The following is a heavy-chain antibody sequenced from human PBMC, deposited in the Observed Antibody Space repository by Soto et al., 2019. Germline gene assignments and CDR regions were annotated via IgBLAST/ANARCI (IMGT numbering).Heavy chain of an antibody. CDR3: ARLRITMVRGGYGMDV. CDR1: GGSISSGGYY. D-gene: IGHD3-10*01. J-gene: IGHJ6*02. CDR2: IYYSGST. Sequence: QVQLQESGPGLVKPSQTLSLTCTVSGGSISSGGYYWSWIRQHPGKGLEWIGYIYYSGSTYYNPSLKSRVTISVDTSKNQFSLKLSSVTAADTAVYYCARLRITMVRGGYGMDVWGQGTTVTVSS. V-gene: IGHV4-31*03.